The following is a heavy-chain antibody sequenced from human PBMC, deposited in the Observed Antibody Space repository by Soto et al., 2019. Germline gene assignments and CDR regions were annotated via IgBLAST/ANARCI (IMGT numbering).Heavy chain of an antibody. CDR3: ARGRYCSSTSCFRVWFDP. J-gene: IGHJ5*02. D-gene: IGHD2-2*01. Sequence: QVQLQQWGAGLLKPSETLSLTCAVYGGSFSGYYWSWIRQPPGKGLEWIGEINHSGSTNYNPSLRSRVTISVDTSNSQFSLKLSSVTAADTAVYYCARGRYCSSTSCFRVWFDPWGQGTLVTVSS. CDR1: GGSFSGYY. CDR2: INHSGST. V-gene: IGHV4-34*01.